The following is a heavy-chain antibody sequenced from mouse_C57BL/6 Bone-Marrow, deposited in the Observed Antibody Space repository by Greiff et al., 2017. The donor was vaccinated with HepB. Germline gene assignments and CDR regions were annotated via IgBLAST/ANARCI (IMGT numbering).Heavy chain of an antibody. D-gene: IGHD1-1*01. V-gene: IGHV1-69*01. Sequence: QVQLQQSGAELVMPGASVKLSCKASGYTFTSYWMHWVKQRPGQGLEWIGEIDPSDSYTNYNQKFKGKSTLTVDKSSSTAYMQLSSLTSEDSAVYYCARENLIYYYGSSYYFDYWGQGTTLTVSS. CDR3: ARENLIYYYGSSYYFDY. J-gene: IGHJ2*01. CDR1: GYTFTSYW. CDR2: IDPSDSYT.